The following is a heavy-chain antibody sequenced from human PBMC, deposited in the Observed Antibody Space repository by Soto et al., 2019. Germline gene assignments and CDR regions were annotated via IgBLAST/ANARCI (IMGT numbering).Heavy chain of an antibody. V-gene: IGHV2-5*02. D-gene: IGHD3-22*01. CDR1: GFSLSTSGVG. CDR3: AHQVPYYYDSSGYYYFDY. CDR2: IYWDDDK. J-gene: IGHJ4*02. Sequence: QITLKESGPTLVKPTQTLTLTCTFSGFSLSTSGVGVGRIRQPPGKALEWLALIYWDDDKRYSPSLKSRLTITKDTPKNQVVLTMTNMDPVDTATSYCAHQVPYYYDSSGYYYFDYWGQGTLVTVSS.